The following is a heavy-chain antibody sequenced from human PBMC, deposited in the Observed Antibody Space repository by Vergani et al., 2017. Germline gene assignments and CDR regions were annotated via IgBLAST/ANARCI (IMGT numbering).Heavy chain of an antibody. Sequence: QVQLVQSGAEVGKPGASVKISCKASGYTFTAYYIHWVRQAPEQGLEWVGVISPDGFSTFYAQKFQGRVTITRDTSTSTVYVEVTSLRSDDTAVYYCAREPPLTEFFDYGGQGTLVTVSS. V-gene: IGHV1-46*03. CDR3: AREPPLTEFFDY. CDR1: GYTFTAYY. J-gene: IGHJ4*02. CDR2: ISPDGFST. D-gene: IGHD2-21*02.